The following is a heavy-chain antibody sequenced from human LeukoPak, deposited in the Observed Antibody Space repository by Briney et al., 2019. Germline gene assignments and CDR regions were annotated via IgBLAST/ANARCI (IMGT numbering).Heavy chain of an antibody. Sequence: SETLSLTCTVSGGSISSYYWSWIRQPPGKGLEWIGYIYYSGSTNYNPSLKSRVTMSVDTSKNQFSLKLSSVTAADTAVYYCARDRGTRALDYWGQGTLVTVSS. CDR1: GGSISSYY. CDR3: ARDRGTRALDY. D-gene: IGHD1-14*01. V-gene: IGHV4-59*01. J-gene: IGHJ4*02. CDR2: IYYSGST.